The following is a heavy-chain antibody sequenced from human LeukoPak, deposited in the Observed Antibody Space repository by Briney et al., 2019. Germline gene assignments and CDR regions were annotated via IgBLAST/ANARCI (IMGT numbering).Heavy chain of an antibody. CDR2: IYTSGNT. D-gene: IGHD3-10*01. CDR3: ARVQNRGYYHMDV. V-gene: IGHV4-4*07. Sequence: SETLSLTCAVSGGSFNGYYWSWIRQPAGEGLEWIGRIYTSGNTNYNPSLKSRVTMSVDTSKNQYSLKLSSVTAADTAVYYCARVQNRGYYHMDVWGKGTTVTVSS. CDR1: GGSFNGYY. J-gene: IGHJ6*04.